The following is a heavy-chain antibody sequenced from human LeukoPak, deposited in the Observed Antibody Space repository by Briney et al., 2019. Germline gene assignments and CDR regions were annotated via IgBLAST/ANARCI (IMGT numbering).Heavy chain of an antibody. CDR1: GFPFISYW. CDR2: IKQDGSEK. Sequence: PGGSLLLSCSASGFPFISYWMSWVRQAPGKGLEWVANIKQDGSEKHYVDSVKGRFTISRDNAKNSLYLQMNSLRAEDTAVYYCARQTAFDFWGQGTMVTVSS. J-gene: IGHJ3*01. CDR3: ARQTAFDF. V-gene: IGHV3-7*01.